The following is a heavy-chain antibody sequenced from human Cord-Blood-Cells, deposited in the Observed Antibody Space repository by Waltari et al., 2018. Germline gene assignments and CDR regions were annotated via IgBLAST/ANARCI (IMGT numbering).Heavy chain of an antibody. CDR2: INPNSGGT. J-gene: IGHJ3*02. D-gene: IGHD6-13*01. Sequence: QVQLVQSGAEVKKPGASVKVSCKASGYTFTGYYMHRVRQAPGQGLEWMGWINPNSGGTNYAQKFQGRVTMTRDTSISTAYMELSRLRSDDTAVYYCARPLSSGYSSSWYAFDIWGQGTMVTVSS. CDR3: ARPLSSGYSSSWYAFDI. CDR1: GYTFTGYY. V-gene: IGHV1-2*02.